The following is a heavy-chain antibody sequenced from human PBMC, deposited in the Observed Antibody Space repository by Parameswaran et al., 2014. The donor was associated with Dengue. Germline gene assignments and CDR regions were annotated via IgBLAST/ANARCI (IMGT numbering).Heavy chain of an antibody. CDR2: IFYSGST. J-gene: IGHJ4*02. Sequence: RWIRQPPGKGLEWIGYIFYSGSTYSNPSLRSRVTISLDTSKNQFSLKLSSVTAADTAVYYCAGAPNPYASGSYSLYYFDSWGQGTLVTVSS. V-gene: IGHV4-30-4*01. D-gene: IGHD3-10*01. CDR3: AGAPNPYASGSYSLYYFDS.